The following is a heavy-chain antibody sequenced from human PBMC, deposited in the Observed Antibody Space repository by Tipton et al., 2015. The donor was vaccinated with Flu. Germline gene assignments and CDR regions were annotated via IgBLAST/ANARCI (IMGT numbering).Heavy chain of an antibody. CDR2: TFHSGNT. CDR1: GDSIRSSNYY. CDR3: ARRDYSNYVSEPKNWFDP. J-gene: IGHJ5*02. V-gene: IGHV4-39*07. Sequence: TLSLTCGVSGDSIRSSNYYWGWIRQPPGKGLEWIGNTFHSGNTYLNPSLKSRDTISIDTSKNEFSLKLSSVTAADTAVYYCARRDYSNYVSEPKNWFDPWGQGALVTVSS. D-gene: IGHD4-11*01.